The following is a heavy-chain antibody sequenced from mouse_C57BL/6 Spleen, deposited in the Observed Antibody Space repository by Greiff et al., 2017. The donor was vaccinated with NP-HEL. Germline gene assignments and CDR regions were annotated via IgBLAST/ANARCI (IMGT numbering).Heavy chain of an antibody. D-gene: IGHD2-4*01. CDR3: ARHIYDDDEEYYAMDY. CDR1: GFTFSSYT. Sequence: EVKLMESGGGLVKPGGSLKLSCAASGFTFSSYTMSWVRQTPEKRLEWVATISGGGGNTYYPDSVKGRFTISRDNAKNTLYLQLSSLRSEDKALYYGARHIYDDDEEYYAMDYWGQGTSVTVSS. CDR2: ISGGGGNT. V-gene: IGHV5-9*01. J-gene: IGHJ4*01.